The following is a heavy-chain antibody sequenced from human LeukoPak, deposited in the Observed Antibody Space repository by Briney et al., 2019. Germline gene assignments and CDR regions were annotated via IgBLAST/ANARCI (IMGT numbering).Heavy chain of an antibody. CDR1: GYTFTGYY. J-gene: IGHJ4*02. CDR2: INPNSDGT. CDR3: ARDRGGGGNHFDY. V-gene: IGHV1-2*06. D-gene: IGHD3-10*01. Sequence: RASVKVSCKASGYTFTGYYMHWARQAPGQGPEWMGRINPNSDGTNYAQKFQGRVTMTRDTSISTAYMELSGLRSDDTAMYYCARDRGGGGNHFDYWGQGTLVTVSS.